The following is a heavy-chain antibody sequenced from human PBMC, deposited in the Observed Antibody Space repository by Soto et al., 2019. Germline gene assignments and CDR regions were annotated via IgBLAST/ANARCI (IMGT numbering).Heavy chain of an antibody. J-gene: IGHJ5*02. CDR1: GWSFSGYY. CDR2: INHSGST. V-gene: IGHV4-34*01. CDR3: ARIAPTYYDILTGRNWFDP. D-gene: IGHD3-9*01. Sequence: SETLSLTCAVYGWSFSGYYWSWIRQPPGKGLEWIGEINHSGSTNYNPSLKSRVTISVDTSKNQFSLKLSSVTAADTAVYYCARIAPTYYDILTGRNWFDPWGQGTLVTVSS.